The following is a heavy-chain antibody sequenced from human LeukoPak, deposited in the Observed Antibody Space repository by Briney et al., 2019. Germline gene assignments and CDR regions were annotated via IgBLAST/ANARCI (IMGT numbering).Heavy chain of an antibody. CDR1: GFTFSTYN. V-gene: IGHV3-21*01. CDR3: ARPSINDYGDFGY. Sequence: GGSRRLSCAASGFTFSTYNMHWVRQAPGKGLEWVSSISGTSRSTYIYYADSVKGRFSISRDNAEDSLYLQMNSLRAEDTAVYYCARPSINDYGDFGYWGQGTLVTVSS. D-gene: IGHD4-17*01. J-gene: IGHJ4*02. CDR2: ISGTSRSTYI.